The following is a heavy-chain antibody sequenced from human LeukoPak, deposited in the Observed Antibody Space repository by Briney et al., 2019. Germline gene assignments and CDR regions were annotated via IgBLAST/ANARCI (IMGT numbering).Heavy chain of an antibody. CDR1: GYTFTGYY. CDR2: INPNSGGT. V-gene: IGHV1-2*02. Sequence: ASVKVSCKASGYTFTGYYMHWVRQAPGQGLEWMGWINPNSGGTNYAQKFQGRVTMTRDTSISTAYMELSRLRSDDTAVYYCARDGETYDFWSGYLGFDPWGQGTLVTVSS. CDR3: ARDGETYDFWSGYLGFDP. D-gene: IGHD3-3*01. J-gene: IGHJ5*02.